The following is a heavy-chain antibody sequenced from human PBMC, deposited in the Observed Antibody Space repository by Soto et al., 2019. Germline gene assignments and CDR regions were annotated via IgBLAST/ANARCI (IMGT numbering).Heavy chain of an antibody. V-gene: IGHV1-46*01. CDR1: GYTFTSYY. D-gene: IGHD6-6*01. CDR2: INPSGGST. Sequence: ASVKVSCKASGYTFTSYYMHWVRQAPGQGLEWMGIINPSGGSTSYAQKFQGRVTMTRDTSTSTVYMELSSLRSEDTAVYYCARVGIAAPDFYYYYYGMDVWGQGTTVTAP. J-gene: IGHJ6*02. CDR3: ARVGIAAPDFYYYYYGMDV.